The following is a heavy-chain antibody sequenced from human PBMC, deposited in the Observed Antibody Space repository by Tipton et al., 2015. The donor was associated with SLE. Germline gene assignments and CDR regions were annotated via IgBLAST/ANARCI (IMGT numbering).Heavy chain of an antibody. CDR3: ARGPIEGYYYYYMDV. V-gene: IGHV4-39*07. J-gene: IGHJ6*03. D-gene: IGHD1-26*01. CDR2: LHYSGIT. Sequence: GLVKPSETLSLTCSVSGGSISSSHSYWGWIRQPPGKGLEWIASLHYSGITFSNPSLKSRATISVDTSKNQFSLKLSSVTAADTAVYYCARGPIEGYYYYYMDVWGNGTTVTVSS. CDR1: GGSISSSHSY.